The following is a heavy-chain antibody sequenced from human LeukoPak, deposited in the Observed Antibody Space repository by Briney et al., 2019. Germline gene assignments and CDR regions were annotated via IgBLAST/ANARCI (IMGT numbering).Heavy chain of an antibody. CDR2: IRQDGSKI. Sequence: GGSLRLSCAASGFTFSTYWMSWVRQAPGKGLEWVANIRQDGSKIYYVDSVKGRFTISRDNAKNSLYLQMNNLRAEDTAVYYCARDTMAVEGNLGHWGQGTQVIVSS. CDR3: ARDTMAVEGNLGH. J-gene: IGHJ4*02. V-gene: IGHV3-7*01. D-gene: IGHD3-16*01. CDR1: GFTFSTYW.